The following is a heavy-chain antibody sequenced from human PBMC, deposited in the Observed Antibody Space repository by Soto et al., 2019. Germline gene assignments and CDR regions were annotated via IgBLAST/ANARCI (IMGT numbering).Heavy chain of an antibody. D-gene: IGHD4-17*01. CDR3: ARGETTVTLVFDY. Sequence: SQTLSLTCAISGDSVSSNSAAWNCIRQSPSRGLEWLGRTYYRSKWYNDYGVSVKSRITINPDTSKNQFSLQLNSVTPEDTAVYYCARGETTVTLVFDYWGQGTLVTVSS. J-gene: IGHJ4*02. CDR2: TYYRSKWYN. V-gene: IGHV6-1*01. CDR1: GDSVSSNSAA.